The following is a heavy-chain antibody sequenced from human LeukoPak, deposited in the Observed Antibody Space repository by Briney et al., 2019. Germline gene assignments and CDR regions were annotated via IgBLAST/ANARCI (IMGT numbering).Heavy chain of an antibody. D-gene: IGHD3-9*01. J-gene: IGHJ4*02. CDR3: ARGRSYLTGYYGRGYFDY. CDR1: GGSFSGYY. Sequence: SETLSLTCAVYGGSFSGYYWSWIRQPPGKGLEWIGEINHSGSTNYNPSLKSRVTISVDTSKNQFSLKLSSVTAADTAVYYCARGRSYLTGYYGRGYFDYWGQGTLVTVSS. CDR2: INHSGST. V-gene: IGHV4-34*01.